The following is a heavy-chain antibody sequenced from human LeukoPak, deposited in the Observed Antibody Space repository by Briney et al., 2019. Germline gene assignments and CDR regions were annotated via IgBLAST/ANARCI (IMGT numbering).Heavy chain of an antibody. D-gene: IGHD5-12*01. CDR3: ARDRGGGFDLAFFDH. CDR2: LIPVLGMS. CDR1: GYTFTSYD. Sequence: ASVKVSCKASGYTFTSYDNNWVRQAPGRGLEWMGRLIPVLGMSHYAQGFQGRVTLTADRSTNTAYMELDRLTSDDTAVYFCARDRGGGFDLAFFDHWGQGTLVTVSS. V-gene: IGHV1-69*04. J-gene: IGHJ4*02.